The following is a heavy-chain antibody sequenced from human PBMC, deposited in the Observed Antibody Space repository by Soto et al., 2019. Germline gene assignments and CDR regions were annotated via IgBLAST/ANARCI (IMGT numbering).Heavy chain of an antibody. Sequence: GSLRLSCAASGFTFSSYSMNWVRQAPGKGLEWVSSISSSSSYIYYADSVKGRFTISRDNAKNSLYLQMNSLRAEDTAVYYCARAQSSTSPRGDAFDIWGQGTMVTVSS. V-gene: IGHV3-21*01. D-gene: IGHD2-2*01. J-gene: IGHJ3*02. CDR3: ARAQSSTSPRGDAFDI. CDR2: ISSSSSYI. CDR1: GFTFSSYS.